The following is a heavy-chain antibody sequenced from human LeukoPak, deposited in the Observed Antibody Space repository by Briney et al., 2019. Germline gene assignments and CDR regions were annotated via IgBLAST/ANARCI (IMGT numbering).Heavy chain of an antibody. V-gene: IGHV3-15*01. CDR3: TSYDFWSGYFDY. D-gene: IGHD3-3*01. CDR1: GLTFSNAW. CDR2: IKSKANGGTT. J-gene: IGHJ4*02. Sequence: GGSLRLSCAASGLTFSNAWMNWVRQAPGKGLEWVALIKSKANGGTTDYAAPVKGRFTISRDDSENTLYLQMNSLKTEDTAVYYCTSYDFWSGYFDYWGQGTLVTVSS.